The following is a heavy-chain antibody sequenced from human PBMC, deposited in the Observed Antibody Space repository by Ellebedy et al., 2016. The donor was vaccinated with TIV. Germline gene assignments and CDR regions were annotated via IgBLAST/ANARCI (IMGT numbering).Heavy chain of an antibody. D-gene: IGHD3-22*01. J-gene: IGHJ3*02. V-gene: IGHV3-15*07. CDR2: IKSKTDGGTT. CDR3: TSGLYLYDSSGYPIDAFDI. Sequence: GGSLRLXXAASGFTFSNARMNWVRQAPGKGLEWVGRIKSKTDGGTTDYAAPVKGRFTISRDDSKNTLYLQMNSLKTEDTAVYYCTSGLYLYDSSGYPIDAFDIWGQGTMVTVSS. CDR1: GFTFSNAR.